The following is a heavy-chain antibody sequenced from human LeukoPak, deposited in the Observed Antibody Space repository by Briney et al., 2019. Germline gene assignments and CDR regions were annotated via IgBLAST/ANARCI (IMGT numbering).Heavy chain of an antibody. CDR1: GFTFISYA. J-gene: IGHJ4*02. Sequence: GGSLRLSCAGSGFTFISYAMNWVRQAPGKGLEWVSTITGSGDTTYKANSVKGRFTISRDNSKNTLYLQMNSLRAEDTAVYYCAKEAGASCYAEFDYWGQGTLVTVSS. CDR3: AKEAGASCYAEFDY. D-gene: IGHD2-2*01. CDR2: ITGSGDTT. V-gene: IGHV3-23*01.